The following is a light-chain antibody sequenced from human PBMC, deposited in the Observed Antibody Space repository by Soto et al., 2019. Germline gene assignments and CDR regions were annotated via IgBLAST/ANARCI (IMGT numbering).Light chain of an antibody. J-gene: IGLJ2*01. V-gene: IGLV1-40*01. Sequence: QSVLTQPPSLSGTPGQRVIISCTGNSSNIGSVYDVHWYQQLPGSAPKLLIYNSHNRPSGVPARFSGSKSGTSASLAITGLQAEDEGDYYCQSFDRSLRGVVFGGGTKLTVL. CDR1: SSNIGSVYD. CDR3: QSFDRSLRGVV. CDR2: NSH.